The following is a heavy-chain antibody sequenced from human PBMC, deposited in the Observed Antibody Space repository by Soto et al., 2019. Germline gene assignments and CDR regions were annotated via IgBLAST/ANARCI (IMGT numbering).Heavy chain of an antibody. V-gene: IGHV1-46*02. D-gene: IGHD4-17*01. Sequence: QVQLVQSGPEVRKPGASVRLSCATSGYTFNQYYIHWVRQAPGQGLEWMGIINLRGGTTEYAHKFRGRVTVTGDTSTRTAYMELSSLRSEDTGVYFCARGPDDSDVPRWDHWGQGTLITVSS. CDR2: INLRGGTT. CDR1: GYTFNQYY. J-gene: IGHJ4*02. CDR3: ARGPDDSDVPRWDH.